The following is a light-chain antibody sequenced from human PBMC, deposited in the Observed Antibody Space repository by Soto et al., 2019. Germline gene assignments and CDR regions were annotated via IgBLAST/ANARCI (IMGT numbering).Light chain of an antibody. Sequence: DIEMTQSPSTLSASLGDRVTITCRASQSISSWLAWYQQKPGKVPNLLIYQASSLESGVPSRFSGSGSGTEFTLTISSLQPDDVATYYCQHYSVYSSWTFGQGTKVDIK. CDR3: QHYSVYSSWT. J-gene: IGKJ1*01. V-gene: IGKV1-5*03. CDR2: QAS. CDR1: QSISSW.